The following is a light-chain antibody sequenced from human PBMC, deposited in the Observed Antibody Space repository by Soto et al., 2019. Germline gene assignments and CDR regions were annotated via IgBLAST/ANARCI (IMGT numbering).Light chain of an antibody. Sequence: QSVLTQPPSASGTPGQRVAISCSGSNSNIGSNTVNWYQQVPGTAPKAFIYSNDQRPSGVPARFSASKSGSSASLAINGLQSEDEADYHCAAWDDILNGPVFGGGTKLTVL. CDR3: AAWDDILNGPV. CDR1: NSNIGSNT. CDR2: SND. V-gene: IGLV1-44*01. J-gene: IGLJ2*01.